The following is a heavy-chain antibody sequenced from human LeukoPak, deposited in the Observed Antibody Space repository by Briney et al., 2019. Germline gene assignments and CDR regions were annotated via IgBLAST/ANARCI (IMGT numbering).Heavy chain of an antibody. J-gene: IGHJ3*02. V-gene: IGHV1-69*06. D-gene: IGHD2-15*01. CDR2: IIPIFGTA. CDR1: GVSFSSYA. CDR3: ARGFRTYCSGGSCYDDFDS. Sequence: GASVKSSCKASGVSFSSYAIIWVRQAPGQGLESMGGIIPIFGTANYAQQFLGRVTSTPDKSTSTAYIVLSSLRSEDLAQYYCARGFRTYCSGGSCYDDFDSWGQGTMVTVSS.